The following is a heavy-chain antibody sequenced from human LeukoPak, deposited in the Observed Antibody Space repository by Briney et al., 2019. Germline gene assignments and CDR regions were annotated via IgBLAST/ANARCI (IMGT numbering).Heavy chain of an antibody. CDR1: GFTFSSYA. V-gene: IGHV3-23*01. J-gene: IGHJ4*02. Sequence: PGGSLRLSCAASGFTFSSYAMSWVRQAPGKGLEWVSAISGSGGSTYYADSVKGRFTISRDNAKNSLYLQMNSLRAEDTAVYYCARGGGSYRRYYFDYWGQGTLVTVSS. CDR3: ARGGGSYRRYYFDY. D-gene: IGHD1-26*01. CDR2: ISGSGGST.